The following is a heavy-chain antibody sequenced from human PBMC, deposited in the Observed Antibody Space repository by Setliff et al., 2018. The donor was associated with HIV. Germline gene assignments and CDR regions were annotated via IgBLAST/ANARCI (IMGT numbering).Heavy chain of an antibody. J-gene: IGHJ3*02. V-gene: IGHV3-15*01. D-gene: IGHD3-22*01. CDR3: ATALFTSGYFYVRDAFDI. CDR1: GFTFYNAW. Sequence: PGGSLRLSCAASGFTFYNAWMTWVRQAPGKGLEWVGRIKSKTNGETTDYAAPVKGRFIMSRDDSQNTLYLQMNSLKTEDTAVYFCATALFTSGYFYVRDAFDIWGQGTMVTVSS. CDR2: IKSKTNGETT.